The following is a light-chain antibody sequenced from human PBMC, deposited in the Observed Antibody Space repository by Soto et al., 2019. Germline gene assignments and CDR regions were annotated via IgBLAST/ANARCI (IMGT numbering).Light chain of an antibody. Sequence: QSALTQPASVSGSPGQSITISCTGTSSDVGGYNYVSWYQQHPGKAPKLMIYEVSKRPSGISNRFSGSKSDNTASLTISGLQAEDEADYYCSSYTSSSTRVFGTGTKLTVL. V-gene: IGLV2-14*01. CDR2: EVS. CDR1: SSDVGGYNY. CDR3: SSYTSSSTRV. J-gene: IGLJ1*01.